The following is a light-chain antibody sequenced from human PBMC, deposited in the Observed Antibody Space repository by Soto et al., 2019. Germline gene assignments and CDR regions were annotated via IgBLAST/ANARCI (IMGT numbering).Light chain of an antibody. V-gene: IGLV2-14*03. CDR1: TYDIGYYDY. Sequence: QSALTQPASVSGSPGQSITISCTGTTYDIGYYDYVSWYQQHPGKAPKLIIYDVTYRPSGASDRFSGSKSGNTASLTISGLQAEDEAEYYCSSYTTSSTLDFGGGTKLTVL. CDR2: DVT. CDR3: SSYTTSSTLD. J-gene: IGLJ2*01.